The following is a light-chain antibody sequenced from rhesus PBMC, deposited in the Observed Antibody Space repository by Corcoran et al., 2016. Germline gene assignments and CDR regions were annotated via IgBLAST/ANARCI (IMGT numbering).Light chain of an antibody. CDR2: KTL. J-gene: IGKJ2*01. V-gene: IGKV1-22*01. CDR3: KLFTSRPYC. Sequence: DIQMTQSPSFLSASVGDTVTITCRASQGISSWLVWYQQKPGKAPKFLIDKTLSLQRWVPPRFSGGGSWTAFTLTISCLQSEDFAAYYCKLFTSRPYCFGQWTKVEIK. CDR1: QGISSW.